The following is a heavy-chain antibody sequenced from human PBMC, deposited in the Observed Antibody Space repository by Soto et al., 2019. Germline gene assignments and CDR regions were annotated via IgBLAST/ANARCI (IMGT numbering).Heavy chain of an antibody. D-gene: IGHD6-13*01. Sequence: ASVKVSCKASGYTFTSYGISWVRQAPGQGLEWMGWISAYNGNTNYAQKLQGRVTMTTDTSTSTAYMELRSLRSDDTAVYYCARAPPYSSSFEYSQHWGQGTLVTVSS. CDR2: ISAYNGNT. CDR1: GYTFTSYG. CDR3: ARAPPYSSSFEYSQH. J-gene: IGHJ1*01. V-gene: IGHV1-18*01.